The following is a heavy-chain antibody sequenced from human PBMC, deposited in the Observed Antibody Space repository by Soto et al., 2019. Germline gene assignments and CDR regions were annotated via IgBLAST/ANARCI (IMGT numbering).Heavy chain of an antibody. Sequence: EVQLVESGGGLVQSGGSLRLSCAASGFTFSSYWMHWVRQAPGKGRVWVSRIKGDGISTNYADSVKGRFTISRDIAKDTVFLQMNGLSADDTALYYGASGAMGNYYNDYWGQGTPVTVSS. D-gene: IGHD3-10*01. CDR1: GFTFSSYW. CDR3: ASGAMGNYYNDY. J-gene: IGHJ4*02. V-gene: IGHV3-74*01. CDR2: IKGDGIST.